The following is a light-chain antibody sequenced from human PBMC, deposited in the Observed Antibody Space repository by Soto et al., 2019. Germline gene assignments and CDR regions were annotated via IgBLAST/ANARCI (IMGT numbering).Light chain of an antibody. CDR1: QSISNW. CDR2: QAS. J-gene: IGKJ1*01. CDR3: PQYNKT. V-gene: IGKV1-5*03. Sequence: DIQMTQSPSTLSAAVGDRVTIACRASQSISNWLAWYQQKPGKAPKLLIYQASNLETGVPSRFSGSGSGTEFTLTISNLQPDDFANYYCPQYNKTFGQGTKVEFK.